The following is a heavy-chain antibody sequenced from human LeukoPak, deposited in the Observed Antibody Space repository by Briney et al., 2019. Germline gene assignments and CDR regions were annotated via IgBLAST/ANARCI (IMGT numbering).Heavy chain of an antibody. CDR3: ARGSGYSNYVVVY. D-gene: IGHD4-11*01. V-gene: IGHV3-21*04. CDR2: ISSSSSYI. J-gene: IGHJ4*02. Sequence: GGSLRLSCAASGFTFSSYSMNWVRQAPGKGLEWVSSISSSSSYIYYADSVKGRFTISRDNAKNSLYLQMNSLRAEDTALYYCARGSGYSNYVVVYWGQGTLVTVSS. CDR1: GFTFSSYS.